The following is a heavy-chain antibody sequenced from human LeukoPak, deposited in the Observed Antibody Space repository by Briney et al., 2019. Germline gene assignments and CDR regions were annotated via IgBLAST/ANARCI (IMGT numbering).Heavy chain of an antibody. CDR2: INWNGGST. J-gene: IGHJ4*02. CDR1: GFTFSSYG. V-gene: IGHV3-20*04. Sequence: PGGSLRLSCAASGFTFSSYGMHWARQAPGKGLEWVSGINWNGGSTGYADSVKGRFTISRDNAKNSLYLQMNSLRAEDTALYYCARALGGDYDYWGQGTLVTVSS. D-gene: IGHD2-21*01. CDR3: ARALGGDYDY.